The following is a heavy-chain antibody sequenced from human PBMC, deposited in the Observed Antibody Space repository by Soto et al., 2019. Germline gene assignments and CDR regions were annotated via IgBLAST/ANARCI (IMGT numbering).Heavy chain of an antibody. CDR3: ARERAAPSWVDP. CDR1: GGSVTSNY. CDR2: MYISGTT. J-gene: IGHJ5*02. Sequence: PSETLSLTCTVSGGSVTSNYWTWIRQPAGKGLEWIGRMYISGTTDYNPSLRGRATMSVDTSKNQFSLTLTSVTAADTAVYYCARERAAPSWVDPWGRGTLVTSP. V-gene: IGHV4-4*07. D-gene: IGHD6-6*01.